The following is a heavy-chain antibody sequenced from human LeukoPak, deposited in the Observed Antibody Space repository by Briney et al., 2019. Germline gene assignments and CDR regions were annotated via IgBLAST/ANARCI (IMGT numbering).Heavy chain of an antibody. V-gene: IGHV4-34*01. J-gene: IGHJ4*02. CDR2: INHSGST. CDR1: GGSFSGYY. D-gene: IGHD3-16*02. Sequence: SETLSLTCAVYGGSFSGYYWSWIRQPPGKGLGWIWGINHSGSTNYNPSLKSRVTISVDTSKNQFSLKLSSVTAADTAVYYCARGSRITFGGVIVSYFDYWGQGTLVTVSS. CDR3: ARGSRITFGGVIVSYFDY.